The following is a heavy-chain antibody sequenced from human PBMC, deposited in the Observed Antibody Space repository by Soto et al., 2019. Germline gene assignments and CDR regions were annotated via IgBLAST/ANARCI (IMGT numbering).Heavy chain of an antibody. D-gene: IGHD4-17*01. CDR1: GFTFSSYG. CDR3: AKSDTVTTPDAFDI. V-gene: IGHV3-30*18. Sequence: XXSLRLSFAASGFTFSSYGMHWVLQAPGKGLEWVAVISYDGSNKYYADSVKGRFTISRDNSKNTLYLQMNSLRAEDTAVYYCAKSDTVTTPDAFDIWGQGTMVTVS. J-gene: IGHJ3*02. CDR2: ISYDGSNK.